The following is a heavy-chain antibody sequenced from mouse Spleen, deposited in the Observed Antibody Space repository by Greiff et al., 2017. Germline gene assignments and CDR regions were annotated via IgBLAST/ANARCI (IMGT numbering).Heavy chain of an antibody. CDR2: IYPGDGDT. CDR3: ARGGYDAYYAMDY. D-gene: IGHD2-2*01. V-gene: IGHV1-82*01. Sequence: VKLMESGPELVKPGASVKISCKASGYAFSSSWMNWVKQRPGKGLEWIGRIYPGDGDTNYNGKFKGKATLTADKSSSTAYMQLSSLTSEDSAVYFCARGGYDAYYAMDYWGQGTSVTVSS. CDR1: GYAFSSSW. J-gene: IGHJ4*01.